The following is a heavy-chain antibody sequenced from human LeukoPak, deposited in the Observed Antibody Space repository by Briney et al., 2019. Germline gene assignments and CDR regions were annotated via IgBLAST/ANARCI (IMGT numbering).Heavy chain of an antibody. V-gene: IGHV3-7*01. J-gene: IGHJ6*02. CDR1: GLTFSRHW. D-gene: IGHD2-15*01. CDR2: IMQDGSEK. CDR3: ARDRGGGYYGMDV. Sequence: GGSLRLSCEASGLTFSRHWMSWVRQAPGKGLEWVANIMQDGSEKYYVDSVKGRFAISRDNAKSSLYLQMNSLRAEDTAVYYCARDRGGGYYGMDVWGQGTTVTVSS.